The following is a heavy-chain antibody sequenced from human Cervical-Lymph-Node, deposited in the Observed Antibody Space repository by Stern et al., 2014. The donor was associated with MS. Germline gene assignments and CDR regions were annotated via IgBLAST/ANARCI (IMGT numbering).Heavy chain of an antibody. CDR3: AVTSIRPVAGVS. CDR1: GFTFSNYS. Sequence: EVQLVESGGGLVQPGGSLRLSCAASGFTFSNYSMNWVRQAPGKGLQWVSYISSSSDTMYYADSVKGRFTISRDNAKNSLYLQMHSLRAEDTAVYYCAVTSIRPVAGVSWGQGTLVTVSS. D-gene: IGHD6-19*01. V-gene: IGHV3-48*01. J-gene: IGHJ5*02. CDR2: ISSSSDTM.